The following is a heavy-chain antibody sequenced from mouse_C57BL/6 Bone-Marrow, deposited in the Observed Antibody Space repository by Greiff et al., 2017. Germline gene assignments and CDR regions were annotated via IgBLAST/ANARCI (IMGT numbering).Heavy chain of an antibody. V-gene: IGHV2-5*01. CDR1: GFSLTSYG. Sequence: QVQLKESGPGLVQPSPSLSITCTASGFSLTSYGVHWVRQSPGKGLEWLGVIWRGGSTDYNAAFMSRLSITKDNSKSQVFVKRNSLQADETDIYYCAKDPASNYVYAIDYWGQGTSITVS. CDR2: IWRGGST. CDR3: AKDPASNYVYAIDY. J-gene: IGHJ4*01. D-gene: IGHD2-5*01.